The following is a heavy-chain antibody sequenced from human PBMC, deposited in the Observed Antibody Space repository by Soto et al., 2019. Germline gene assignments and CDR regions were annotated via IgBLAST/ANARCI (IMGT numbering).Heavy chain of an antibody. J-gene: IGHJ6*04. CDR1: GFTFSSYW. D-gene: IGHD6-6*01. CDR2: IKQDGSEE. V-gene: IGHV3-7*01. Sequence: EVQLVESGGGLVQPGGSLRLSCAASGFTFSSYWMSWFRQAPGKGLEWVANIKQDGSEENYVDSVKGRLTISRDNAKNARYLQMNSLRVEDTAVYYCAREIAARLWGKGTTVTVSS. CDR3: AREIAARL.